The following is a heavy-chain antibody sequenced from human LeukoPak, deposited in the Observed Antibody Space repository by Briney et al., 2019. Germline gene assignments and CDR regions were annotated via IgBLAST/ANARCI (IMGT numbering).Heavy chain of an antibody. CDR3: TRDSSYSSGSDAFDI. CDR1: GGTFSSYA. J-gene: IGHJ3*02. V-gene: IGHV1-69*05. CDR2: IIPIFGTA. D-gene: IGHD6-19*01. Sequence: SVKVSCKASGGTFSSYAISWVRQAPGQGLEWMGRIIPIFGTANYAQKFQGRVTITTDESTSTAYMELSSLRSEDTAVYYCTRDSSYSSGSDAFDIWGQGTMVTVSS.